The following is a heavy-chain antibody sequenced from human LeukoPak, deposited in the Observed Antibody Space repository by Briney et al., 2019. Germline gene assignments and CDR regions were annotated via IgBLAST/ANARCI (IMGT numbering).Heavy chain of an antibody. D-gene: IGHD4-23*01. J-gene: IGHJ6*03. CDR1: GFTFSTYA. CDR3: AKDGNAHAYYFYHTDV. CDR2: ISQNGNEK. V-gene: IGHV3-30*04. Sequence: GGSLRLSCAASGFTFSTYAMHWVRQAPGKGLEWVAVISQNGNEKYYTDSVKGRFTISRDNSKNTLDLQMNSLRAEDTAIYYCAKDGNAHAYYFYHTDVWGKGTTVTVSS.